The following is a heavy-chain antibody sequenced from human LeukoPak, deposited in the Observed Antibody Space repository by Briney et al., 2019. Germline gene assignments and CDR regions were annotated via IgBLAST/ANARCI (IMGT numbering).Heavy chain of an antibody. D-gene: IGHD5-18*01. CDR2: VYTSGST. J-gene: IGHJ5*02. CDR3: ARGVQGYSYGPNWFDP. CDR1: GGSISSGSYY. Sequence: SETLSLTCTVSGGSISSGSYYWSWIRQPAGKGLEWIGRVYTSGSTNYNPSLKSRVTISVDTSKNQFSLKLSSVTAADTAVYYCARGVQGYSYGPNWFDPWGQGTLVTVSS. V-gene: IGHV4-61*02.